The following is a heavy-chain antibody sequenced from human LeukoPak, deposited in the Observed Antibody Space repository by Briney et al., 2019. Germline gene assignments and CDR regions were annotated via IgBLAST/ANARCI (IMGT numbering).Heavy chain of an antibody. D-gene: IGHD4-11*01. V-gene: IGHV3-23*01. CDR3: AKDGLNMIMTTVTTLDY. CDR1: GFTFSSYA. Sequence: PGGSLRLSCAASGFTFSSYAMSWVLQAPGKGLERVSVITGSGGSTYYADSVKGRFTISRDNSKNTLFLQMDSLRAEDTAVYYCAKDGLNMIMTTVTTLDYWGQGTLVTVSS. CDR2: ITGSGGST. J-gene: IGHJ4*02.